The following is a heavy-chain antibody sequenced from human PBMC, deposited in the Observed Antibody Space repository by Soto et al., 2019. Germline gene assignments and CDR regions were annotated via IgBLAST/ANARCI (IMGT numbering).Heavy chain of an antibody. CDR3: ARLMVVAATPYGMDV. V-gene: IGHV3-7*02. D-gene: IGHD2-15*01. J-gene: IGHJ6*02. Sequence: GGSLRLSCAASGFTFSSYWMSWVRQAPGKGLEWVANIKQDGSEKYYVDSVKGRFTISRDNAKNSLYLQMNSLRAEDTAVYYCARLMVVAATPYGMDVWGQGTTVTVSS. CDR1: GFTFSSYW. CDR2: IKQDGSEK.